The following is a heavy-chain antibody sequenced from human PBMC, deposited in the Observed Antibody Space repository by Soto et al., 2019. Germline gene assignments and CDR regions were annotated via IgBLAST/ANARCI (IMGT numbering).Heavy chain of an antibody. V-gene: IGHV1-69*13. CDR2: IIPIFGTA. CDR1: GGTFSSYA. Sequence: SVKVSCKASGGTFSSYAISWVRQAPGQGLEWMGGIIPIFGTANYAQKFQGRVTITADESTSTAYMELSSLRSEDTAVYYCARPPPYSSSWPPYYYYAMDVSGHGTTVTVS. CDR3: ARPPPYSSSWPPYYYYAMDV. J-gene: IGHJ6*02. D-gene: IGHD6-13*01.